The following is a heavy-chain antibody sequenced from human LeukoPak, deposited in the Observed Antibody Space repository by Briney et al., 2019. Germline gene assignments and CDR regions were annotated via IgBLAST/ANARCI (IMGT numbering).Heavy chain of an antibody. J-gene: IGHJ4*02. Sequence: SETLSLTCTVSVGSISNYYWSWIRQPPGEGLEWVGYIYYSGSTNYNPSLKSRVTISVDRSKNQFSLKLSSVTAADTAVYYCARVVCSGGSCYLFDCWGQGTLVTVSS. CDR2: IYYSGST. CDR1: VGSISNYY. CDR3: ARVVCSGGSCYLFDC. D-gene: IGHD2-15*01. V-gene: IGHV4-59*12.